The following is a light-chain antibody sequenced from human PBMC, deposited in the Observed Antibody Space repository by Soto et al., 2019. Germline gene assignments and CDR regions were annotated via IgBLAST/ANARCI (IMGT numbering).Light chain of an antibody. CDR3: QQYKNWLALT. J-gene: IGKJ4*01. CDR1: QRLSSN. CDR2: GVS. V-gene: IGKV3-15*01. Sequence: EIVMTQSPATLSVSPGERATLSCRASQRLSSNLAWYQQKPGQAPRLLIYGVSTRATGVPARFSGSGSGTEFTLTISSLQSEDSAVYYCQQYKNWLALTFGGGTKVDI.